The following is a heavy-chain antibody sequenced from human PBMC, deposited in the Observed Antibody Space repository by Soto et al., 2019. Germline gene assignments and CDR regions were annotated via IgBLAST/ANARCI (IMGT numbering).Heavy chain of an antibody. J-gene: IGHJ6*02. CDR3: ARQPTVTPYYYYGMDV. CDR1: GGTFSSYA. CDR2: IIPIFGTP. D-gene: IGHD4-4*01. V-gene: IGHV1-69*12. Sequence: QVQLVQSGAEVKKPGSSVKVSCKASGGTFSSYAISWVRQAPGQGLEWMGGIIPIFGTPDYAQKFQGRVTITADESTSTAYLELSSLRSEDTAVYYCARQPTVTPYYYYGMDVWGQGPTVTVSS.